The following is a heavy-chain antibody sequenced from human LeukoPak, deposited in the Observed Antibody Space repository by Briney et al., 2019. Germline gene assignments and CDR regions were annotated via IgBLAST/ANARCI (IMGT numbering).Heavy chain of an antibody. CDR3: AKETSFGVLTVLRYGMDF. D-gene: IGHD3-3*01. CDR2: ISGGGGGT. V-gene: IGHV3-23*01. CDR1: GFTFRTYA. J-gene: IGHJ6*02. Sequence: GGSLRLSCAASGFTFRTYAMSWVRQAPGKGLEWVSAISGGGGGTFYADSVKGRFTISRDSSKNTLYLKMNSLRAEDTAVYYCAKETSFGVLTVLRYGMDFWGQGTTVTVSS.